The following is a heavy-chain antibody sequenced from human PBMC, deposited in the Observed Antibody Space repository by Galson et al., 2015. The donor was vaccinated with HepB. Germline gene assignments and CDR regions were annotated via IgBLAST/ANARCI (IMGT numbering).Heavy chain of an antibody. V-gene: IGHV1-24*01. Sequence: SVTVSCKVVGSSLSELSMHWVRQPPGKGLEWMGGFDLEDGKIIYTQKFQGRVTMTEDTSTDTAYMELSSLRSEDTALYFCAVRTVGDYVPYCFDSWGQGTLVAVSS. CDR1: GSSLSELS. J-gene: IGHJ4*02. CDR3: AVRTVGDYVPYCFDS. D-gene: IGHD4-17*01. CDR2: FDLEDGKI.